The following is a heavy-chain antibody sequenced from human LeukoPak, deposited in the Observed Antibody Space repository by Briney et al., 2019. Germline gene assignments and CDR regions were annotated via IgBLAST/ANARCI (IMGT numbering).Heavy chain of an antibody. V-gene: IGHV3-21*01. CDR1: GFTFSNTW. D-gene: IGHD4-17*01. CDR3: ARDRNGDYADAFDI. J-gene: IGHJ3*02. CDR2: ISSSSSYI. Sequence: GGSLRLSCAASGFTFSNTWTNWVRQAPGKGLEWVSSISSSSSYIYYADSVKGRFTISRDNAKNSLYLQMNSLRAEDTAVYYCARDRNGDYADAFDIWGQGTMVTVSS.